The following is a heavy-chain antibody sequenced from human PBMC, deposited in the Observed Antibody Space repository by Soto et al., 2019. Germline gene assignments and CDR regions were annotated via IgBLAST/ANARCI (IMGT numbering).Heavy chain of an antibody. CDR3: ARDNYSYGLY. Sequence: PGGSLRLSCAASGFTFSSYWMTWVRQAPGKGLEWVSVIYRGGSTYYADSVKGRFTISRDNSKNTLYLQMNSLRAEDTAVYYCARDNYSYGLYWGQGTLVTVSS. V-gene: IGHV3-66*01. J-gene: IGHJ4*02. CDR2: IYRGGST. D-gene: IGHD5-18*01. CDR1: GFTFSSYW.